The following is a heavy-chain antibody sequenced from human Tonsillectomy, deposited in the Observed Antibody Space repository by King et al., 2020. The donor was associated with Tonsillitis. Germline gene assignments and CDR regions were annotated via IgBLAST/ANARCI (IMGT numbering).Heavy chain of an antibody. CDR2: IIPIFGTA. CDR3: ARDLSLGDLIVGSSKGWPDP. Sequence: VQLVESGAEVKKPGSSVKVSCKASGGTFRNYTISWVRQAPGQGLEWMGGIIPIFGTANYAKKLQGRVTITADESTSTVYMELSSLRSEDTAVYYCARDLSLGDLIVGSSKGWPDPWGQGTLVTVPS. V-gene: IGHV1-69*01. J-gene: IGHJ5*02. CDR1: GGTFRNYT. D-gene: IGHD2-21*01.